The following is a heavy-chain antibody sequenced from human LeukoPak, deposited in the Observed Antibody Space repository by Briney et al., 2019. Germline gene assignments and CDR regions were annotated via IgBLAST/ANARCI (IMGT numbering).Heavy chain of an antibody. CDR3: TTARNSGRYLSVDY. Sequence: PGGSLRLSCAASGFTFSNAWMSWVRQAPGKGLEWVGRIKSKTDGGTTDYAAPVKGRFTISRDDSKNTLYLQMNSLKTEDTAVYYCTTARNSGRYLSVDYWGQGTLVTVSS. V-gene: IGHV3-15*01. J-gene: IGHJ4*02. CDR2: IKSKTDGGTT. CDR1: GFTFSNAW. D-gene: IGHD1-26*01.